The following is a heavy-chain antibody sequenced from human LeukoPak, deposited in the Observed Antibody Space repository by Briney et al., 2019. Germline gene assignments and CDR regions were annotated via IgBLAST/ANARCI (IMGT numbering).Heavy chain of an antibody. Sequence: TGGSLRLSCTASGFTFSSYSMNWVRQAPGKGLEWVSSISSSSSYIYYADSVKGRFTISRDNAKNSLYLQMNSLRAEDTAVYYCARPVAVSSPALYFDLWGHGTLVTVSS. CDR3: ARPVAVSSPALYFDL. CDR2: ISSSSSYI. D-gene: IGHD2-8*02. J-gene: IGHJ2*01. CDR1: GFTFSSYS. V-gene: IGHV3-21*01.